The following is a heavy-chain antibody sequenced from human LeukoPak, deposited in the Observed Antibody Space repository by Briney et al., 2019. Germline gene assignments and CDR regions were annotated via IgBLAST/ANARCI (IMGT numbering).Heavy chain of an antibody. CDR3: ARARYCSSTSCYRILNWFDP. D-gene: IGHD2-2*01. CDR2: INHSGST. V-gene: IGHV4-34*01. J-gene: IGHJ5*02. Sequence: SETLSLTCAVYGGSFSGYYWSWIRQPPGEGLEWIGEINHSGSTNYNPSLKSRVTISVDTSKNQFSLKLSSVTAADTAVYYCARARYCSSTSCYRILNWFDPWGQGTLVTVSS. CDR1: GGSFSGYY.